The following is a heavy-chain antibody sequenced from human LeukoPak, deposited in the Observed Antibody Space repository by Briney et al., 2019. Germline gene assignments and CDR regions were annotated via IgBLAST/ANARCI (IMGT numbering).Heavy chain of an antibody. CDR2: INKDGSEK. D-gene: IGHD2-2*01. CDR3: AKSVGPGYCSSTSCSDNWFDP. V-gene: IGHV3-7*01. Sequence: GGSLRLSCVASGFTFTDYWMTWVRQAPGKGLEWVANINKDGSEKYYVDSVKGRFTISRDNAKNSLYLQMNSLGAEDTAVYYCAKSVGPGYCSSTSCSDNWFDPWGQGTLVTVSS. CDR1: GFTFTDYW. J-gene: IGHJ5*02.